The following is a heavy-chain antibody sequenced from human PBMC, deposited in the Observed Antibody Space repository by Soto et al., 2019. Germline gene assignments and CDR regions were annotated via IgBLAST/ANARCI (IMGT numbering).Heavy chain of an antibody. CDR1: GFTFSSYA. CDR2: ISGSGGST. J-gene: IGHJ3*02. CDR3: AKGAKTYYYDSSGYSHDLDAFDI. Sequence: GGSLRLSCAASGFTFSSYAMSWVRQAPGKGLEWVSAISGSGGSTYYADSVKGRFTISRDNSKNTLYLQMNSLRAEDTAVYYCAKGAKTYYYDSSGYSHDLDAFDIWGQGTMVTVSS. D-gene: IGHD3-22*01. V-gene: IGHV3-23*01.